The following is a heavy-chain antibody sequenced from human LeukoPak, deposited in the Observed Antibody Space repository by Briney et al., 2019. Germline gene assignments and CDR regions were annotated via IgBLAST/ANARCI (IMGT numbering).Heavy chain of an antibody. Sequence: GESLKISFKGSGYSFTSYWIGWVRQVPGKGLEWMGIIYSGDSDTRYSPLFQGQVTISADKSIGPAYLAWNRLKASATGMFLRASQTGDRGDYWGQGTLVTVSS. D-gene: IGHD7-27*01. CDR2: IYSGDSDT. CDR1: GYSFTSYW. V-gene: IGHV5-51*01. J-gene: IGHJ4*02. CDR3: ASQTGDRGDY.